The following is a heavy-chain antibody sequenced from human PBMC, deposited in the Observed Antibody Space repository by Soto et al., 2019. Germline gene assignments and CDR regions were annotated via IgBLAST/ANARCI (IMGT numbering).Heavy chain of an antibody. D-gene: IGHD6-6*01. J-gene: IGHJ6*02. V-gene: IGHV4-31*03. CDR2: NYYSGIT. CDR3: ARGSSIAGLYYGMDV. Sequence: QVQLQESGPGLVKPSQTLSLTCTVSGGSISSGGYYWTWIRQHPGKGLEWIGYNYYSGITYYNPSLDSRVTISLDTSENPFSLRLSSVTAADTAVYYWARGSSIAGLYYGMDVWGQGTTVTVSS. CDR1: GGSISSGGYY.